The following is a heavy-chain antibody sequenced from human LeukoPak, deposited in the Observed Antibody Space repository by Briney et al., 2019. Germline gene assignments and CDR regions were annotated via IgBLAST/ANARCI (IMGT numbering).Heavy chain of an antibody. CDR3: ARVPGSRPYFDY. CDR1: GFTFSSYW. CDR2: INTDGSST. D-gene: IGHD1-26*01. V-gene: IGHV3-74*01. J-gene: IGHJ4*02. Sequence: GGSLRLSCAASGFTFSSYWMHWVRQAPGKGLVWVSRINTDGSSTSYADSVKGRFTISRDNAKNTLYLQMNSLRAEDTAVYYCARVPGSRPYFDYWGQGTLVTVSS.